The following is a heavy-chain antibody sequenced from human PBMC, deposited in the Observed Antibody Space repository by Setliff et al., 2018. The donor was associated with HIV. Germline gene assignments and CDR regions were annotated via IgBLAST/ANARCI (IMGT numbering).Heavy chain of an antibody. V-gene: IGHV1-18*01. CDR2: INTHSGYT. CDR3: ARGKTWLRFLDY. J-gene: IGHJ4*02. CDR1: GYTFNNYG. D-gene: IGHD5-12*01. Sequence: ASVKVSCNSSGYTFNNYGISWVRQAPGQGLEWMGWINTHSGYTNYAQNVQGRVTVTMDTSTSTAYMELRSLKSDDTAVYYCARGKTWLRFLDYWGQGTLVTVSS.